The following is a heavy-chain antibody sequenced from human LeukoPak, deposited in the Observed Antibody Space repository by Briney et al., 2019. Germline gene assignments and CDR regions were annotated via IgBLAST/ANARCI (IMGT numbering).Heavy chain of an antibody. J-gene: IGHJ4*02. D-gene: IGHD6-19*01. V-gene: IGHV5-51*01. CDR1: GFIFSSYW. CDR2: IYPGDSDT. Sequence: GGSLRLSCAASGFIFSSYWMSWVRQMPGKGLEWMGIIYPGDSDTRYSPSFQGQVTISADKSLTTAYLQWSSLKASDTAMYYCARRIAEAGTDYFDYWGQGTLVTVSS. CDR3: ARRIAEAGTDYFDY.